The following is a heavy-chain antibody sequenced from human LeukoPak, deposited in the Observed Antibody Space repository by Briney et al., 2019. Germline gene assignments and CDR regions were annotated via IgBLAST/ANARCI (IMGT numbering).Heavy chain of an antibody. CDR2: ISSDGSNK. V-gene: IGHV3-30-3*01. CDR3: ARDLNSVYVHGMDV. Sequence: PGRSLRLSCAASGFTFSSYVMHWVRQAPGKGLVWVAVISSDGSNKYYADSVKGRFTISRDNSKNTLYLQMNSLRAEDTAVYYCARDLNSVYVHGMDVWGHGTTVTVSS. D-gene: IGHD5/OR15-5a*01. CDR1: GFTFSSYV. J-gene: IGHJ6*02.